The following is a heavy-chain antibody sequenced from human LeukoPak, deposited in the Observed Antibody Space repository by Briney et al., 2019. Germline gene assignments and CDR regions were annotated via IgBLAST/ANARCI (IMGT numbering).Heavy chain of an antibody. CDR3: ARDLLGYCSGGSCYYGGG. J-gene: IGHJ4*02. Sequence: ASVTVSCKASGYTFTSYYMHWVRQAPGQGLERMGWISAYNGNTNYAQKPQGRVTMTTDTSTSTAYMELRSLRSDDTAVYYCARDLLGYCSGGSCYYGGGWGQGTLVTVSS. D-gene: IGHD2-15*01. V-gene: IGHV1-18*04. CDR2: ISAYNGNT. CDR1: GYTFTSYY.